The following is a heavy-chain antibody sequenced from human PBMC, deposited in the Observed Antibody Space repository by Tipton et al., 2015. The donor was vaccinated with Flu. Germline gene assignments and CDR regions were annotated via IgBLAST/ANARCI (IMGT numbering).Heavy chain of an antibody. CDR3: ARQIPAATKGRFDS. V-gene: IGHV4-59*01. Sequence: TLSLTCTISGGSMSQYYWSWIRQSPGKGLEWIGYIYYTGNPNYNPSPRSRVTISVDTSKNQVSLKLTSVTAADTAMYYCARQIPAATKGRFDSWGQGILVTVSS. CDR2: IYYTGNP. CDR1: GGSMSQYY. J-gene: IGHJ5*01. D-gene: IGHD2-2*01.